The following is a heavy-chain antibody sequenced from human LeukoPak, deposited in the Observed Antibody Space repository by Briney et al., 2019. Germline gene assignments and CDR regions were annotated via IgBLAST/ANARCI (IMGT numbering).Heavy chain of an antibody. V-gene: IGHV3-43D*03. Sequence: GGSLRLSCAASHFTFDDYAMHWVRQAPGKGLEWVSLISRDGGRTHYADSVKGRFTISRGNSKNSLFLQMTRLSAEDTAFYYCAKGGGDTAMAMDYWGQGTLATVSS. CDR1: HFTFDDYA. D-gene: IGHD5-18*01. CDR3: AKGGGDTAMAMDY. CDR2: ISRDGGRT. J-gene: IGHJ4*02.